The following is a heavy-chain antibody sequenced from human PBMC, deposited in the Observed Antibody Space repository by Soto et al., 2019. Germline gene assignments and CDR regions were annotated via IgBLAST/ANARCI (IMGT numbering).Heavy chain of an antibody. J-gene: IGHJ3*02. V-gene: IGHV3-11*06. CDR2: ISSSSSYT. CDR1: GFTFSDYY. Sequence: GSLRLSCAASGFTFSDYYMSWIRQAPGKGLEWVSYISSSSSYTNYADSVKGRFTISRDNAKNSLYLQMSSLRAEDTAVYYCARPYSGSPGDAFDIWGQGTMVTVSS. CDR3: ARPYSGSPGDAFDI. D-gene: IGHD1-26*01.